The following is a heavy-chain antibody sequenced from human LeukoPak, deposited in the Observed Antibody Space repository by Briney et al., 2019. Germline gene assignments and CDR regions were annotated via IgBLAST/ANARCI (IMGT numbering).Heavy chain of an antibody. CDR1: GFTFSHFG. Sequence: PGGSLRLSCAASGFTFSHFGMHWVRQAPGKGLEWVSFISYDESKKYYVDSVKGRLTISRDNAKNTLYLQMNTLKPEDTAVYYCAKGAGCRSGRNAADYWGQGALVTVSS. V-gene: IGHV3-30*18. J-gene: IGHJ4*02. CDR2: ISYDESKK. CDR3: AKGAGCRSGRNAADY. D-gene: IGHD6-19*01.